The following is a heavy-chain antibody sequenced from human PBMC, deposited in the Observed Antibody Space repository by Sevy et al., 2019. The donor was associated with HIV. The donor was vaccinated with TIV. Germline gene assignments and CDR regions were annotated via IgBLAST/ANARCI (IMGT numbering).Heavy chain of an antibody. J-gene: IGHJ4*02. CDR1: GFTFSSYG. D-gene: IGHD3-22*01. Sequence: GSLRLSCAASGFTFSSYGMHWVRQAPGKGLVWVALIWYHGSNKYYADSVKGRFTISRDNSKNTLYLQMNSLNAEGTAVYYCARNYYDSSGYDYFDYWGQRTLVTVSS. CDR2: IWYHGSNK. CDR3: ARNYYDSSGYDYFDY. V-gene: IGHV3-33*01.